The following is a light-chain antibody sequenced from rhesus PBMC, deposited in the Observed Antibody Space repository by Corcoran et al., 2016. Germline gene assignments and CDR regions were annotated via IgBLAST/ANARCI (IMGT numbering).Light chain of an antibody. J-gene: IGKJ3*01. Sequence: DIQMTQSPSALSASVGDRVTISCRASQKIYSNLAWYQQKPGKAPQILFYAASSLQTGIPPRFSGSGAGTDFTLTISSLPPDDSAAYYCQHYYDSPFTFGPGTKLDIK. CDR3: QHYYDSPFT. CDR2: AAS. CDR1: QKIYSN. V-gene: IGKV1S8*01.